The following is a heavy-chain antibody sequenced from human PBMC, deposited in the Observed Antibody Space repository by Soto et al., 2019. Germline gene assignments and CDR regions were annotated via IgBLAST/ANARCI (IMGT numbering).Heavy chain of an antibody. J-gene: IGHJ4*02. CDR2: ISSSSSYI. Sequence: EVQLVESGGGLVQPGGSLRLSCAASGFTFSSYEMNWVRQAPGKGLEWVSYISSSSSYIYYADSVKGRFTISRDNAKNSLYLQMNSLRAEDTAVYYCARGAYSGYGDFDYWGQGTLVTVSS. V-gene: IGHV3-48*03. CDR1: GFTFSSYE. CDR3: ARGAYSGYGDFDY. D-gene: IGHD5-12*01.